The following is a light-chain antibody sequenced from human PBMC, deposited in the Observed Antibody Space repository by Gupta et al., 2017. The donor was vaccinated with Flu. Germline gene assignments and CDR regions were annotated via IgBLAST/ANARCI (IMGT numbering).Light chain of an antibody. CDR1: QIINSH. CDR3: QHHHNWPYT. J-gene: IGKJ2*01. Sequence: EIVMTQSPDTLSVSPGEGVTLSCSASQIINSHLAWYQQKPGQPPRLLIHSASTRAPGVPDRFSGSGSGSEFTLTIISLQSEDFAVYYCQHHHNWPYTFGQGTNLDIK. V-gene: IGKV3-15*01. CDR2: SAS.